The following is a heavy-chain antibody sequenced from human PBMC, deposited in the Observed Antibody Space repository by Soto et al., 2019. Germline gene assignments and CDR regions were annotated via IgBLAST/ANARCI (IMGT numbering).Heavy chain of an antibody. J-gene: IGHJ4*02. Sequence: LRLSCAASGFTFSSYWMHWVRQAPGKGLVWVSRINSDGSSTSYADSVKGRFTISRDNAKNTLYLQMNSLRAEDTAVYYCARIDLGIAAAGPDYWGQGTLVTVSS. CDR1: GFTFSSYW. V-gene: IGHV3-74*01. D-gene: IGHD6-13*01. CDR3: ARIDLGIAAAGPDY. CDR2: INSDGSST.